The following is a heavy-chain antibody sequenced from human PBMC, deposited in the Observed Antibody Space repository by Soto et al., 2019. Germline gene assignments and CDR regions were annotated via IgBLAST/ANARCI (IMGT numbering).Heavy chain of an antibody. J-gene: IGHJ5*02. CDR2: INHSGST. CDR1: GESFSGNY. CDR3: ARGRYSSRKTNWFDP. Sequence: SETLSLTCAVYGESFSGNYWSWIREPPGKGLEWIGEINHSGSTNYNPSLKSRVTISVDTSKNQFSLKLSSVTAADTAVYYCARGRYSSRKTNWFDPWGQGTLVTVS. D-gene: IGHD6-13*01. V-gene: IGHV4-34*01.